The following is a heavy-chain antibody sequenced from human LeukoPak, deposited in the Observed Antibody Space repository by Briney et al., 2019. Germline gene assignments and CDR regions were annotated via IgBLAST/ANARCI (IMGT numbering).Heavy chain of an antibody. D-gene: IGHD1-26*01. CDR2: ISAYNGNT. CDR3: AGGEYLGATPFDY. Sequence: ASVKVSCKASGYAFTSYGISWVRQAPGQGREWRGWISAYNGNTNYVQKLQGRVTMTTDTSTSTAYMELRSLRSDDTAVYYCAGGEYLGATPFDYWGQGTLVTVSS. CDR1: GYAFTSYG. J-gene: IGHJ4*02. V-gene: IGHV1-18*01.